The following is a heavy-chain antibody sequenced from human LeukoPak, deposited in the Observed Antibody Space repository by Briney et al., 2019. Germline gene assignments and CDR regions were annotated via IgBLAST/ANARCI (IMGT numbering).Heavy chain of an antibody. CDR1: GFTFSSYG. D-gene: IGHD6-13*01. Sequence: GGSLRLSCAASGFTFSSYGMHWVRQAPGKGLEWVAVIWYDGSNKYYADSVKGRFTISRDNAKNSLYLQMNSLRAEDTAVYYCARDKRIAAAGTWGNDYWGQGTLVTVSS. J-gene: IGHJ4*02. CDR2: IWYDGSNK. CDR3: ARDKRIAAAGTWGNDY. V-gene: IGHV3-33*01.